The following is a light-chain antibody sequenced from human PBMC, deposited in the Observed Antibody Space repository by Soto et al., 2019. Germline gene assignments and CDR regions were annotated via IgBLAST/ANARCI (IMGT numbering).Light chain of an antibody. V-gene: IGKV1-27*01. J-gene: IGKJ1*01. Sequence: DIQMTQSPSSLSASVGDRVTITYRASQGISYYLAWYQQKPGKVPKLLIYAASTLQSGVPSRFSGSGSGTDFTLTISSLQPEDVATYYCQKYNSAPPTFGQGTKVEI. CDR1: QGISYY. CDR3: QKYNSAPPT. CDR2: AAS.